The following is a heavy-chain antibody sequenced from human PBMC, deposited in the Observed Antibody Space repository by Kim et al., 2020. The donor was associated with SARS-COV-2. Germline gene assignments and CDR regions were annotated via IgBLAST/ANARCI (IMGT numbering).Heavy chain of an antibody. V-gene: IGHV4-39*07. Sequence: YNPSLKRRVNISVDTSTTQVSMKLSSVTAAYTAVYYCARGYGSGRSWFDPWGQGTLVIVSS. J-gene: IGHJ5*02. D-gene: IGHD3-10*01. CDR3: ARGYGSGRSWFDP.